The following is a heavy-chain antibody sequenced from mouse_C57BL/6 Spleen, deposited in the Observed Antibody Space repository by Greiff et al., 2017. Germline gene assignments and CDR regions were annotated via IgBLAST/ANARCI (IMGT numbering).Heavy chain of an antibody. Sequence: QVQLQQPGAELVKPGASVKLSCKASGYTFTSYWMQWVKQRPGQGLEWIGEIDPSDSYTNYNQKFKGKATLTVDTSSSTAYMQLSGLTSEDSAVYYCARGGTYYFDYWGQGTTLTVSS. D-gene: IGHD3-3*01. CDR1: GYTFTSYW. CDR2: IDPSDSYT. CDR3: ARGGTYYFDY. V-gene: IGHV1-50*01. J-gene: IGHJ2*01.